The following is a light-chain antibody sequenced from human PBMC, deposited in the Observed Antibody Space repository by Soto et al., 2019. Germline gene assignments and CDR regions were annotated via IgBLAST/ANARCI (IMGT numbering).Light chain of an antibody. Sequence: QSVLTQPPSVSGAPGQRVSISCTGSSTNIGAGYGVHWYQQRPGTAPKLLIVGNTIRPSGVPDRFSGSRSGLAITGLQAEDEADYYCQSYDSSLSAYVFGAGTKVTVL. J-gene: IGLJ1*01. CDR1: STNIGAGYG. CDR3: QSYDSSLSAYV. CDR2: GNT. V-gene: IGLV1-40*01.